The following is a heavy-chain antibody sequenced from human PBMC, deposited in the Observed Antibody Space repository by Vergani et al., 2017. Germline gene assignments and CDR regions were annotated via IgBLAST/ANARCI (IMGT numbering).Heavy chain of an antibody. CDR1: GFTFNQYG. Sequence: QVQLVESGGGVVQPGRSLRLSCAASGFTFNQYGMPWVRQAPGKGLEWVAVTWYVVNNKQYADAVAGLFTISRDNSESTMYLQMNSLRDEDTGVYNCARDLRLLYNRVDPWGQGTLVTVSS. D-gene: IGHD1-14*01. CDR3: ARDLRLLYNRVDP. CDR2: TWYVVNNK. J-gene: IGHJ5*02. V-gene: IGHV3-33*01.